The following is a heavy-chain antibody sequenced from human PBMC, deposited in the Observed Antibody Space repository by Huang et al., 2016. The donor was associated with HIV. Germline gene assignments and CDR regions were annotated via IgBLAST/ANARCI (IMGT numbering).Heavy chain of an antibody. J-gene: IGHJ4*02. V-gene: IGHV4-34*01. CDR1: GGSFSGYY. Sequence: QVQLRQWGAGLVKSSETLSLTCAVYGGSFSGYYWTWIRQSPGKGLEWIGEINHIGKTNYQPSLKSRVTISKDTAKNQVSLQLTSVSAADTGVYFCAREKAADSAWYGVYYFDYWGEGALVTVTS. CDR3: AREKAADSAWYGVYYFDY. CDR2: INHIGKT. D-gene: IGHD6-19*01.